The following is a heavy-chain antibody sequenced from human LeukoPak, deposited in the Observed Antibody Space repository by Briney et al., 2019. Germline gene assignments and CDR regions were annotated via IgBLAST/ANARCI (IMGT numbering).Heavy chain of an antibody. Sequence: SETLSLTCAVYGGSFSGYYWSWIRQHPGKGLEWIGYIYYSGSTYYNPSLKSRVTISVDKSKNQFSLKLSSVTAADTAVYYCARAGYYDFWSGYYLGAYYYYGMDVWGQGTTVTVSS. J-gene: IGHJ6*02. CDR1: GGSFSGYY. CDR2: IYYSGST. D-gene: IGHD3-3*01. V-gene: IGHV4-34*01. CDR3: ARAGYYDFWSGYYLGAYYYYGMDV.